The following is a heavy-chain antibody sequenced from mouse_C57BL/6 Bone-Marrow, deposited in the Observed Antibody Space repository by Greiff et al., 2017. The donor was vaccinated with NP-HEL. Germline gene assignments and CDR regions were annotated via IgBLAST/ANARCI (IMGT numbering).Heavy chain of an antibody. CDR1: GFTFSDYY. Sequence: DVKLVESEGGLVQPGSSMKLSCTASGFTFSDYYMAWVRQVPEKGLEWVANINYDGSSTYYLDSLKSRFIISRDNAKNILYLQMSSLKSEDTATYYCARDLYYYGSSPYWYFDVWGTGTTVTVSS. CDR3: ARDLYYYGSSPYWYFDV. J-gene: IGHJ1*03. D-gene: IGHD1-1*01. CDR2: INYDGSST. V-gene: IGHV5-16*01.